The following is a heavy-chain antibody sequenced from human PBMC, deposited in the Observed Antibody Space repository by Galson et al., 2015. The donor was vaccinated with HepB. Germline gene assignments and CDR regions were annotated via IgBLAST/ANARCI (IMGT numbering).Heavy chain of an antibody. CDR3: AREGSYCIGDACYYYFDY. Sequence: SVKVSCKASGYTFGDSGIIWVRQAPRQGLEWMGWISPYNANTNYAQKFRGRVTLTTVTSTTTAYMELRSLRSDDTAIYYCAREGSYCIGDACYYYFDYWGQGSLVTVSS. CDR1: GYTFGDSG. J-gene: IGHJ4*02. V-gene: IGHV1-18*01. CDR2: ISPYNANT. D-gene: IGHD2-15*01.